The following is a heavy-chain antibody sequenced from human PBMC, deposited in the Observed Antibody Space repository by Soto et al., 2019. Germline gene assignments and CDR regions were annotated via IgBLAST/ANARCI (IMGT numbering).Heavy chain of an antibody. V-gene: IGHV1-18*01. CDR2: ISAYNGNT. J-gene: IGHJ4*02. D-gene: IGHD1-7*01. CDR1: GYTFINYG. CDR3: AREGITGTSPLDY. Sequence: ASVKVSCKASGYTFINYGFSCVRRAPGQGLEWMGWISAYNGNTNYAQKLQGRVTMTTDTSTSTAYMELRSLRSDDTAVYYCAREGITGTSPLDYWGQGTLVTVSS.